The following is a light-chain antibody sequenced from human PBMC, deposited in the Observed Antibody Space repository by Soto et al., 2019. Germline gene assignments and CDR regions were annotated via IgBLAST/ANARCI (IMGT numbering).Light chain of an antibody. J-gene: IGKJ4*01. Sequence: DMVMTQSPDSLAVSLGETATINCKASQSVLYSSNNKNDLAWYQQKPGQPPKLLIYWASTRESGVPDRFSGSGSGTDFTLTISSLQAEDVAVYYCQQYYSTPLTFGGGTKVEIK. CDR1: QSVLYSSNNKND. CDR3: QQYYSTPLT. V-gene: IGKV4-1*01. CDR2: WAS.